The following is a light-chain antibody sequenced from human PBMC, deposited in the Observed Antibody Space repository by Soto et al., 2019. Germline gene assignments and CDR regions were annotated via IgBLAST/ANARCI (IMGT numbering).Light chain of an antibody. Sequence: IRLTQSPTSLSASVGDRVTITCQASQYIGNYLNWYQQKPGEATRLLISDASNLEPGVPSRFSCSGSAEDLRCIVSSLQPEEVEKYTCQQYDNIRVTVAGGTKADIK. J-gene: IGKJ4*01. V-gene: IGKV1-33*01. CDR2: DAS. CDR1: QYIGNY. CDR3: QQYDNIRVT.